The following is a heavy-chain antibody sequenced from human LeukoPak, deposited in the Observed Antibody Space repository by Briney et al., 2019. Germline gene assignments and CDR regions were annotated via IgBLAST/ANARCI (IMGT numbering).Heavy chain of an antibody. J-gene: IGHJ6*03. CDR3: ARGYCSSTSCYTASYYYYYMDV. D-gene: IGHD2-2*02. Sequence: ASVKVSCKASGYTFTGYYMHWVRQAPGQRLELMGWINPNSGSTNYAQKFQGRVTMTRDTSISTAYMELSRLRSDDTAVYYCARGYCSSTSCYTASYYYYYMDVWGKGTTVTVSS. CDR2: INPNSGST. V-gene: IGHV1-2*02. CDR1: GYTFTGYY.